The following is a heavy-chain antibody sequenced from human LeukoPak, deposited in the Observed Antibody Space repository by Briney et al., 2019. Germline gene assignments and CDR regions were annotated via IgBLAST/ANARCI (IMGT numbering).Heavy chain of an antibody. V-gene: IGHV3-33*01. J-gene: IGHJ4*02. D-gene: IGHD3-10*01. CDR2: IWYDGSNK. Sequence: GGSLRLSCAASGFTFSSYGMHWVRQAPGKGLEWVAVIWYDGSNKYYADSVKGRFTISRDNSKNTLYLQMNSLRAEDTAVYYCATGITMVRFDYWGQGTLVTVSS. CDR3: ATGITMVRFDY. CDR1: GFTFSSYG.